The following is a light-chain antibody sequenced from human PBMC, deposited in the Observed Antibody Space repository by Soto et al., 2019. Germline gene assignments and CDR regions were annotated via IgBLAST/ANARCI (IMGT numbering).Light chain of an antibody. CDR2: DAS. V-gene: IGKV1-5*01. CDR3: QQSDNYPLT. CDR1: QSVRSW. J-gene: IGKJ4*01. Sequence: DIQMTQSPSTLSASVGARVTITCRASQSVRSWLAWYQHKPGRAPKFLIYDASSLESGVPSRFSGSGSGTEFTLTISNLQPDDFATYYCQQSDNYPLTFGGGTKVEI.